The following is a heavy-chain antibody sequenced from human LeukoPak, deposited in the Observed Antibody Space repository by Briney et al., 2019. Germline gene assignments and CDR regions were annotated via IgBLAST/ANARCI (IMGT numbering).Heavy chain of an antibody. CDR3: ARDYYYGSGSSGGPYYYGMDV. J-gene: IGHJ6*02. D-gene: IGHD3-10*01. Sequence: GGSLRLSCAASGFTVSSNYMSWVRQAPGKGLEWVSVIYSGGSTYYADSVKGRFTISRDNSKNTLYLQMNSLRAEDTAVYYCARDYYYGSGSSGGPYYYGMDVWGQGTTVTVSS. V-gene: IGHV3-53*01. CDR2: IYSGGST. CDR1: GFTVSSNY.